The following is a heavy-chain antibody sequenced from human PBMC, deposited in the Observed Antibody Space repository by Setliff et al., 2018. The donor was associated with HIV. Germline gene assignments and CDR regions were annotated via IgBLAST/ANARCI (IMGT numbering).Heavy chain of an antibody. J-gene: IGHJ4*02. Sequence: ASVKVSCKVSGYTFTDYYMHWVQQAPGKGLEWMGLVDPEDGKTIYAEKFQGRVTITADTSTDTAYMEVSSLRSEDTAIYYCATVRIGTYYYDRSGLYYFDHWGQGTLVTVSS. CDR3: ATVRIGTYYYDRSGLYYFDH. CDR1: GYTFTDYY. CDR2: VDPEDGKT. D-gene: IGHD3-22*01. V-gene: IGHV1-69-2*01.